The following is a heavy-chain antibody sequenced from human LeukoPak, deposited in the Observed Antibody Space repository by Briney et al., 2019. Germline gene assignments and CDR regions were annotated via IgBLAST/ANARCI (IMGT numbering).Heavy chain of an antibody. D-gene: IGHD3-22*01. CDR3: AKAMSTDHYDSRGFYRVDFDS. V-gene: IGHV3-23*01. J-gene: IGHJ4*02. CDR2: LTNSGGSGGVT. Sequence: GGSLILSCAASGFTFSTYAMSWVRQAPGKGLEWVSALTNSGGSGGVTYYADSVKGRFIISRDNSKSTLYLQLSSLRAEDTAVYYCAKAMSTDHYDSRGFYRVDFDSWGQGTLVTVSS. CDR1: GFTFSTYA.